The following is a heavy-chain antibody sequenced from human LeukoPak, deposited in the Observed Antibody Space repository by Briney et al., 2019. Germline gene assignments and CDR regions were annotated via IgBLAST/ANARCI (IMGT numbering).Heavy chain of an antibody. CDR1: GFTFDDYA. CDR3: AKSGSASTSSFFDY. D-gene: IGHD2-2*01. CDR2: ISWNSGSI. Sequence: GGSLRLSCAAAGFTFDDYAMHWVRQAPGKGLEWVSGISWNSGSIGYADSVKGRFTISRDNAKNSLYLQMNSLRAEDMALYYCAKSGSASTSSFFDYWGQGTLVTVSP. J-gene: IGHJ4*02. V-gene: IGHV3-9*03.